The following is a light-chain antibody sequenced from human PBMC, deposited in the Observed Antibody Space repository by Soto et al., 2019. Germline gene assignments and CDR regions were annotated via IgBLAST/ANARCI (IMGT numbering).Light chain of an antibody. CDR3: MQALQTWT. CDR2: LGS. V-gene: IGKV2-28*01. Sequence: DIVMTQSPLSLPVTPGEPASISCRSSQSLLHSNGYNYLDWYLQKPGQSPQLLIYLGSNRASGXPXKFSGSGSGTDFTLKISRVEAEDVGVYYCMQALQTWTFGQGTKVEIK. J-gene: IGKJ1*01. CDR1: QSLLHSNGYNY.